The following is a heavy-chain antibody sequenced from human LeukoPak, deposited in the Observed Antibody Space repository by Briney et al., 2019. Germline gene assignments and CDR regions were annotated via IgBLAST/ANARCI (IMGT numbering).Heavy chain of an antibody. CDR2: ISGSGGST. Sequence: GGSLRLSCAASGFTFSSYAMSWVRQAPGKGLEWVSAISGSGGSTYYADSVKGRFTISRDNSKNTLYLQMNSLRAEDTAVYYCANLRRDGYYFDYWGQGTLVTVSS. CDR3: ANLRRDGYYFDY. V-gene: IGHV3-23*01. D-gene: IGHD5-24*01. CDR1: GFTFSSYA. J-gene: IGHJ4*02.